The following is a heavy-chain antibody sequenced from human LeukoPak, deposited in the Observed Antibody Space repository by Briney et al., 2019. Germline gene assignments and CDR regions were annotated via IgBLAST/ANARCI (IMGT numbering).Heavy chain of an antibody. CDR2: IYYSGST. D-gene: IGHD6-13*01. V-gene: IGHV4-61*08. CDR1: GGSISSGGYY. CDR3: AREAYPNPWGSSSSYYFDY. J-gene: IGHJ4*02. Sequence: PSETLSLTCTVSGGSISSGGYYWSWIRQPPGKGLEWIGYIYYSGSTNYNPSLKSRVTISVDTSKNQFSLKLSSVTAADTAVYYCAREAYPNPWGSSSSYYFDYWGQGTLVTVSS.